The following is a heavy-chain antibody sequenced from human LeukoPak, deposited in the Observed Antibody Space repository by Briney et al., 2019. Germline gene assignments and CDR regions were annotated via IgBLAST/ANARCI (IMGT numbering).Heavy chain of an antibody. CDR2: ISYDGSNK. J-gene: IGHJ3*02. V-gene: IGHV3-30-3*01. CDR1: GFTFSSYA. CDR3: AKDLAARDAFDI. Sequence: GGSLRLSCAASGFTFSSYAMHWVRQAPGKGLEWVAVISYDGSNKYYADSVKGRFTISRDNSKNTLYLQMNSLRAEDTAVYYCAKDLAARDAFDIWGQGTMVTVSS.